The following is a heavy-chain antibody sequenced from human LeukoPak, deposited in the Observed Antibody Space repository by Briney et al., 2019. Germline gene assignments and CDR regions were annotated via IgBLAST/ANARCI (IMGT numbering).Heavy chain of an antibody. V-gene: IGHV3-74*01. CDR2: INGEGSRI. Sequence: PGGSLRLSCAVTGFNLRTYWIHLGRHSPGRGLEGVARINGEGSRISYADSVRGRFTISRDNAKNTAYLQMNSLRAEDTALYYCARDPGYYYYGMDVWGQGTTVVVSS. CDR3: ARDPGYYYYGMDV. CDR1: GFNLRTYW. J-gene: IGHJ6*02.